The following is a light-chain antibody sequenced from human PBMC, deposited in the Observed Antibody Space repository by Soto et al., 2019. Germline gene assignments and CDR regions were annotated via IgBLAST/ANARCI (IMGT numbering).Light chain of an antibody. Sequence: QPVLTQSPSASASLGASVKLTCTLSSGHSSYAVAWHQQQPEKGPRFLVKLNSDGSHYKGDGIPDRFSGSTSGAERYLTISSLQSEDEADYCCQTWGNGIVVFGRGTRLTVL. CDR3: QTWGNGIVV. CDR2: LNSDGSH. J-gene: IGLJ2*01. CDR1: SGHSSYA. V-gene: IGLV4-69*01.